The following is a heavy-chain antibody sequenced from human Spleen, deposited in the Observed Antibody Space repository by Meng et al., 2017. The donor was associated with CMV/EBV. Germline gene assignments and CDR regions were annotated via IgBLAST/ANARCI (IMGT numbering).Heavy chain of an antibody. D-gene: IGHD2-2*02. Sequence: ISWVRQDPGQGLEWMGGIIPIFGTANYAQKFQGRVTITTDQSTSTAYMELSSLRSEDTAVYYCARVGYCSGTSCYTGDYSSSRHFDYWGQGTLVTVSS. V-gene: IGHV1-69*05. CDR3: ARVGYCSGTSCYTGDYSSSRHFDY. CDR2: IIPIFGTA. J-gene: IGHJ4*02.